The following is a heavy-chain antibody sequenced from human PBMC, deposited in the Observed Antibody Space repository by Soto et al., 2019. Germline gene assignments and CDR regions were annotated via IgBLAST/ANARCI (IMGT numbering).Heavy chain of an antibody. V-gene: IGHV4-59*01. Sequence: QVQLQESGPGLVKPSETLSLTCTVSGGSISSYYWSWIRQPPGKGLEWIGYIYYSGSTNYNPSLKSRVTISVDTSKNQFSLKLSSVTAADTAVYYCARNLRVYYYYYMDVWGKGTTVTVSS. J-gene: IGHJ6*03. CDR3: ARNLRVYYYYYMDV. CDR1: GGSISSYY. CDR2: IYYSGST.